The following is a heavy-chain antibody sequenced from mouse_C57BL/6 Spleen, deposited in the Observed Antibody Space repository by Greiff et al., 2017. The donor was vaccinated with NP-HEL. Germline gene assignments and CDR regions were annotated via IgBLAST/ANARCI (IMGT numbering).Heavy chain of an antibody. CDR3: ARGDWWYFDV. CDR1: GYSITSGYY. J-gene: IGHJ1*03. Sequence: DVKLQESGPGLVKPSQSLSLTCSVTGYSITSGYYWNWIRQFPGNKLEWMGYISYDGSNNYNPSLKNRISITRDTSKNQFFLKLNSVTTEDTATYYCARGDWWYFDVWGTGTTVTVSS. D-gene: IGHD3-3*01. V-gene: IGHV3-6*01. CDR2: ISYDGSN.